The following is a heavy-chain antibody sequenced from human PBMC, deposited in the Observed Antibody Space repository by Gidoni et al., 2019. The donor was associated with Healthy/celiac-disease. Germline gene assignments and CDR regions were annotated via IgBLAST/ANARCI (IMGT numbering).Heavy chain of an antibody. CDR2: IYYSGST. J-gene: IGHJ4*02. CDR3: ARHYGKLSLYVDY. CDR1: GGSISSSSYY. V-gene: IGHV4-39*01. Sequence: QLQLQESGPGLVKPSETLSLTCTVSGGSISSSSYYWGWIRQPPGKGLEWIGSIYYSGSTYYNPSLKSRVTISVDTSKNQFSLKLSSVTAADTAVYYCARHYGKLSLYVDYWGQGTLVTVSS. D-gene: IGHD3-16*02.